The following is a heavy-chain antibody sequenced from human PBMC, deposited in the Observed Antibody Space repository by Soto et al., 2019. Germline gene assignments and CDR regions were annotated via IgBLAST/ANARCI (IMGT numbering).Heavy chain of an antibody. V-gene: IGHV1-2*04. CDR3: ARDLGTAARPGGVFGWFDP. J-gene: IGHJ5*02. CDR1: GYTFTGYY. Sequence: ASVKVSCKASGYTFTGYYMHWVRQAPGQGLEWMGWINPNSGGTNYAQKFQGWVTMTRDTSISTAYMELSRLRSDDTAVYYCARDLGTAARPGGVFGWFDPWGQGTLVTVSS. D-gene: IGHD6-6*01. CDR2: INPNSGGT.